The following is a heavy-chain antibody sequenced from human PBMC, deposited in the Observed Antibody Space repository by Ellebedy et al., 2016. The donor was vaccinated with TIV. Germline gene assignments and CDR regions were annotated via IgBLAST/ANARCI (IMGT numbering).Heavy chain of an antibody. V-gene: IGHV3-74*01. D-gene: IGHD6-19*01. CDR2: IYSDGSST. Sequence: GESLKISCAASGFTFSSYWMHWVRQAPGKGLVWVSRIYSDGSSTSYAASVKGRFTISRDNAKNSLDLQMNTLRVEDTAVYHCARWSIGVTGFDHWGQGTLVTVSS. CDR1: GFTFSSYW. J-gene: IGHJ4*02. CDR3: ARWSIGVTGFDH.